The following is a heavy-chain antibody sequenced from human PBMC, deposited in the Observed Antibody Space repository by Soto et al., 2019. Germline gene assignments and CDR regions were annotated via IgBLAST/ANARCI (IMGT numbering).Heavy chain of an antibody. J-gene: IGHJ4*02. CDR1: GGTFSSYA. Sequence: QVQLVQSGAEVKKPGSSVKVSCKASGGTFSSYAISWVRQAPGQGPEWMGGIIPIFGTANYAQKFQGRVTITEDESTSTAYMELSGLRSEDTGVYYCARAPVAHANYCDSSGSDYWGQGTLVTVSS. CDR3: ARAPVAHANYCDSSGSDY. D-gene: IGHD3-22*01. CDR2: IIPIFGTA. V-gene: IGHV1-69*01.